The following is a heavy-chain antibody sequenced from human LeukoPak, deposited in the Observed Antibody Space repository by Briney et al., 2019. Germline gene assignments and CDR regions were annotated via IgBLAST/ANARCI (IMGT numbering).Heavy chain of an antibody. CDR3: ARGKTMVYCGGDCYRFDN. Sequence: ASVKVSCTTSGYSFTDYYMHWVRQAPGQGLEWMGLINPNSGGTNYAQKFQGRVTMTRDTSIRTAYMELSRLLSGATAVYYCARGKTMVYCGGDCYRFDNWGQGPLVTVSS. V-gene: IGHV1-2*02. D-gene: IGHD2-21*02. CDR1: GYSFTDYY. J-gene: IGHJ4*02. CDR2: INPNSGGT.